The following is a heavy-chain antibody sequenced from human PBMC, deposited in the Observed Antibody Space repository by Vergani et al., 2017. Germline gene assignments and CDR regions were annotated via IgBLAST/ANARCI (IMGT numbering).Heavy chain of an antibody. Sequence: QVQLVESGGGVVQPGRSLRLSCAASGFTFSNYGMHWVRQAPGKGLEWVAVIWYDGSNKYYADSVKGRFTISRDNSKNTLYLQMNSLRAEDTAVYYCARIRYDSSGYWGIYYFDYWGQGTLVTVSS. CDR1: GFTFSNYG. V-gene: IGHV3-33*01. D-gene: IGHD3-22*01. CDR3: ARIRYDSSGYWGIYYFDY. J-gene: IGHJ4*02. CDR2: IWYDGSNK.